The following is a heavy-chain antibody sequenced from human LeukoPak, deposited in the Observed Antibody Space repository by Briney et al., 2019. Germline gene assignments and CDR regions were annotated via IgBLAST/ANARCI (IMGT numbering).Heavy chain of an antibody. CDR1: GFPFSSYA. CDR3: VRSLDY. Sequence: GGSLRLSCAASGFPFSSYAMNWVRQAPGKGLEWVSVIAGSDGFTQYADSVKGRFTISRDNSKNTVYLQMNRLRVEDTALYYCVRSLDYWGQGTLVTVSS. J-gene: IGHJ4*02. V-gene: IGHV3-23*01. CDR2: IAGSDGFT.